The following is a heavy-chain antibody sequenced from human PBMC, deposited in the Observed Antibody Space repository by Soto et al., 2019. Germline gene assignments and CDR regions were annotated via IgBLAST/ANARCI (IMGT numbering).Heavy chain of an antibody. CDR2: IIPILGIA. D-gene: IGHD6-13*01. CDR1: GGTFSSYT. V-gene: IGHV1-69*02. CDR3: ARGGSSSSWYVN. J-gene: IGHJ4*02. Sequence: SVKVSCKASGGTFSSYTISWVRQAPGQGLEWMGRIIPILGIANYAQKFQGRVTITADKSTSTAYMELSSLRSEDTAVYYCARGGSSSSWYVNWGQGTLVTVSS.